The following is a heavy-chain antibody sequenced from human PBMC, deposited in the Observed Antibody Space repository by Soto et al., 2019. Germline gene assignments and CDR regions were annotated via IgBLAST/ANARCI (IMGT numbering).Heavy chain of an antibody. CDR3: AKDRYCSGGDCSGGFDY. D-gene: IGHD2-15*01. J-gene: IGHJ4*02. Sequence: EVQLVESGGGLVQPGRSLRLSCAASGFTFNDYAMHWVRQAPGKGLEWVSRISRSSDYIDYADSVKGRFTVSRDNAKNSLYLQMNGLRTEDTALYYCAKDRYCSGGDCSGGFDYWGQGTLVTVSS. CDR1: GFTFNDYA. CDR2: ISRSSDYI. V-gene: IGHV3-9*01.